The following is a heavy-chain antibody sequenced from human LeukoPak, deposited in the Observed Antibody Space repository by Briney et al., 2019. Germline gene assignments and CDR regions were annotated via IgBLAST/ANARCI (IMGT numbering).Heavy chain of an antibody. CDR3: AKAAGWYSSGWSDYYFDY. V-gene: IGHV3-30*02. J-gene: IGHJ4*02. CDR2: IRYDGSNK. CDR1: GFTFSSYG. D-gene: IGHD6-19*01. Sequence: GGSLRLSCVASGFTFSSYGMHWVRQAPGKGLEWVAFIRYDGSNKYYADSVKGRFTISRDNSKNTLYLQMNSLRAEDTAVYYCAKAAGWYSSGWSDYYFDYWGQGTLVTVSS.